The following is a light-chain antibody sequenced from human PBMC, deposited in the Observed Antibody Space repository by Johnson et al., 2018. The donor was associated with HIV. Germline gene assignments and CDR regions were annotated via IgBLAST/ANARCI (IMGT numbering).Light chain of an antibody. J-gene: IGLJ1*01. CDR3: GTWDTSLGAQYV. CDR1: SSNIGINY. Sequence: QSVLTQPPSVSAAPRQKVTISCSGSSSNIGINYVSWYQQLPGTAPKLLIYEKNKRPSGIPDRFSASKSGTSATLVITGLQTGDEADYYCGTWDTSLGAQYVFGSGTKVTVL. CDR2: EKN. V-gene: IGLV1-51*02.